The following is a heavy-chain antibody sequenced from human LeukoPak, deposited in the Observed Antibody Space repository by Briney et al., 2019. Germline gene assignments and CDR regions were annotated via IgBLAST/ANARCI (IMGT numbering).Heavy chain of an antibody. CDR2: IKPDGSAK. J-gene: IGHJ4*02. Sequence: GGSLRLSCAASGFTFSNFYMSWVRQAPGRGLEWVANIKPDGSAKECVDSVKGRFTISRDNARNSLYLQMDSLRAEDTAVYYCARDPRYCSGGSCYSEGWVDYWGQGTLVTVSS. CDR3: ARDPRYCSGGSCYSEGWVDY. CDR1: GFTFSNFY. V-gene: IGHV3-7*01. D-gene: IGHD2-15*01.